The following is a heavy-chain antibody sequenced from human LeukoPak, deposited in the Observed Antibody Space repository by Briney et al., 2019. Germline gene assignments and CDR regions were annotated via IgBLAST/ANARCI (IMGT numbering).Heavy chain of an antibody. CDR3: ARNGYDILTGLGDMDV. CDR1: GDSISSYY. V-gene: IGHV4-59*01. CDR2: IYYSGST. J-gene: IGHJ6*03. Sequence: SETLSLTCTVSGDSISSYYWSWIRQPPGKGLEWIGYIYYSGSTNYNPSLKSRVTISVDTSKNQFSLKLSSVTAADTAVYYCARNGYDILTGLGDMDVWGKGTTVTISS. D-gene: IGHD3-9*01.